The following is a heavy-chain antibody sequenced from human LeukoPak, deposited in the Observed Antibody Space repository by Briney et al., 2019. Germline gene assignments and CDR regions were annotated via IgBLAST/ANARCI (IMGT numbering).Heavy chain of an antibody. J-gene: IGHJ4*02. CDR1: GFTFSSYA. CDR2: ISGSGGST. CDR3: AKEGGQVTTGSFDY. D-gene: IGHD4-17*01. Sequence: AGGCLRLSCAASGFTFSSYAMSWVRQAPGEGLEWVSAISGSGGSTYYADSVKGRFTISRDKSKNTLYLQMNSLRAEDTAVYYCAKEGGQVTTGSFDYWGQGTLVTVSS. V-gene: IGHV3-23*01.